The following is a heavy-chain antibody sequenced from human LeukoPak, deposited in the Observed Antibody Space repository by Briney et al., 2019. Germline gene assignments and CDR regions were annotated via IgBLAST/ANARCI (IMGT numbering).Heavy chain of an antibody. V-gene: IGHV3-74*01. CDR3: ARGAYGSGSYYPEH. CDR1: GFTFSSHW. CDR2: INSDGSIT. J-gene: IGHJ4*02. D-gene: IGHD3-10*01. Sequence: GGSLRLSCAASGFTFSSHWMHWVRQAPGKGLVWVSRINSDGSITSYADSVKGRFTISRDNAKNTLNLQMNSLRAEDTAVYYCARGAYGSGSYYPEHWGQGTLVTVSS.